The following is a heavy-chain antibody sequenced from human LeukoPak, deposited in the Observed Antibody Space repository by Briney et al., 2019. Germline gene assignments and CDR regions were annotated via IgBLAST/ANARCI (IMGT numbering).Heavy chain of an antibody. CDR3: ASSIAVAGTGFDY. CDR1: GYTFTGYY. D-gene: IGHD6-19*01. J-gene: IGHJ4*02. CDR2: INPNSGGT. V-gene: IGHV1-2*02. Sequence: ASVKVSCKATGYTFTGYYMHWVRQAPGQGLEWMGWINPNSGGTNYAQKFQGRVTMTRDTSISTAYMELSRLRSDDTAVYYCASSIAVAGTGFDYWGQGTLVTVSS.